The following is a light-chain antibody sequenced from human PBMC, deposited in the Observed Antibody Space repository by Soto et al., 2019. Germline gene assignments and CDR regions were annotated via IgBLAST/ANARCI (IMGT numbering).Light chain of an antibody. J-gene: IGKJ2*01. CDR3: QQYGSSPRMYT. V-gene: IGKV3-20*01. CDR2: GAS. CDR1: QSVSSSY. Sequence: EIVLTQSPGTLSLSPGERATLSCRASQSVSSSYLAWYQQKPGQAPRLLIYGASSRATGIPDRFSGSGSVTDFTLTISRLELEDFAVYYCQQYGSSPRMYTFGQGTKLEIK.